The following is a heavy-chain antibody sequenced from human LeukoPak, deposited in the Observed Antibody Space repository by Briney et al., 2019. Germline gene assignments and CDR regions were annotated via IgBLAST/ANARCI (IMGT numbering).Heavy chain of an antibody. J-gene: IGHJ4*02. CDR3: ARSQEDIVVVVAATSSPYYFDY. V-gene: IGHV4-34*01. D-gene: IGHD2-15*01. CDR2: INHSGST. CDR1: GGSFSGYY. Sequence: PSETLSLTCAVYGGSFSGYYWSWIRQPPGKGLEWIGEINHSGSTNYNPSLKSRVTISVDTSKNQSSLKLSSVTAADTAVYYCARSQEDIVVVVAATSSPYYFDYWGQGTLVTVSS.